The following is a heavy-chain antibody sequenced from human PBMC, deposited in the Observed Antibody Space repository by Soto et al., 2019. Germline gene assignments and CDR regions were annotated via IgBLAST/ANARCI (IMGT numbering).Heavy chain of an antibody. CDR3: ARDRGYYYGMDV. D-gene: IGHD1-26*01. CDR2: IYYSGST. Sequence: PSETLSLTCTVSGGSISSHYWSWIRRPPGKGLEWIGYIYYSGSTNYNPSLKSRVTISVDTSKNQFSLKLSSVTAADTAVYYCARDRGYYYGMDVWGQGTTVTVSS. J-gene: IGHJ6*02. CDR1: GGSISSHY. V-gene: IGHV4-59*11.